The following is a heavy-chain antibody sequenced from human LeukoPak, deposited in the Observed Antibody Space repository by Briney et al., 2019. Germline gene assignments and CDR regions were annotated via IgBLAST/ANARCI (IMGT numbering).Heavy chain of an antibody. D-gene: IGHD2-15*01. CDR1: GYTFTGYF. V-gene: IGHV1-2*02. Sequence: ASVKVSCKASGYTFTGYFMRWVRQAPGQGLEWMGWINPNSGDTNYAQKFQGRVTMTRDTSISTAYMELSRLRSDDTAVYYCARARAVVAARYYYYYMDVWGKGTTVTVSS. CDR3: ARARAVVAARYYYYYMDV. J-gene: IGHJ6*03. CDR2: INPNSGDT.